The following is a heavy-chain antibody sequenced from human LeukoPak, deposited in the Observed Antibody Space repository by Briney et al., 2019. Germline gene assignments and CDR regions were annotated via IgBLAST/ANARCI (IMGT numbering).Heavy chain of an antibody. CDR3: ARVSHPLYDSRAFDY. Sequence: PSETLSLTCTVSGRSISSSSYYWGWIRQPPGKGLEWIGSIYYSGSTYYNPSLKSRVTISVDTSKNQFSLKLSSVTAADTAVYYCARVSHPLYDSRAFDYWGQGTLVSVSS. CDR1: GRSISSSSYY. CDR2: IYYSGST. J-gene: IGHJ4*02. D-gene: IGHD3-22*01. V-gene: IGHV4-39*01.